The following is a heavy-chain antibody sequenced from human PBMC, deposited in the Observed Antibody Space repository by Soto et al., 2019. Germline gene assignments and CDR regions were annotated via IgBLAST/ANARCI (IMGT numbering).Heavy chain of an antibody. CDR2: INHSGST. CDR3: ARRSDYYGSGSYYNVGWFDP. CDR1: GGSFSGYY. Sequence: SETLSLTCAVYGGSFSGYYWSWIRQPPGKGLEWIGEINHSGSTNYNPSLKSRVTISVDTSKNQFSLKLSSVTAADTAVYYCARRSDYYGSGSYYNVGWFDPWGQGNMVTVYS. V-gene: IGHV4-34*01. D-gene: IGHD3-10*01. J-gene: IGHJ5*02.